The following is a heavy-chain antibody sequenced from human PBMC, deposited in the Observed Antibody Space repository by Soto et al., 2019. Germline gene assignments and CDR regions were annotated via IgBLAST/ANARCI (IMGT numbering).Heavy chain of an antibody. CDR2: ISFSGTT. J-gene: IGHJ5*02. Sequence: QLQLQESGPGLVKPSETLSLTCTVSGDSITSTTYSWGWIRQPPGKELEWIASISFSGTTYYNPSMTSRVPTPVDSATIPLAPRRTHVTPADTAVYACARHFSSRLLTVNWFDPWGQGTLVTVSS. V-gene: IGHV4-39*01. D-gene: IGHD3-9*01. CDR3: ARHFSSRLLTVNWFDP. CDR1: GDSITSTTYS.